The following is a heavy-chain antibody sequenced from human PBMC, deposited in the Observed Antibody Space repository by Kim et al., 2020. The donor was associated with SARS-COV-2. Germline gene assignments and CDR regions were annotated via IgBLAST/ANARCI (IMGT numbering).Heavy chain of an antibody. CDR1: GFTFSSYA. CDR2: ISYDGSNK. V-gene: IGHV3-30-3*01. CDR3: ARDLRYCSSTSCWNYYYYYGMDV. D-gene: IGHD2-2*01. J-gene: IGHJ6*02. Sequence: GGSLRLSCAASGFTFSSYAMHWVRQAPGKGLEWVAVISYDGSNKYYADSVKGRFTISRDNSKNTLYLQMNSLRAEDTAVYYCARDLRYCSSTSCWNYYYYYGMDVWGQGNTVTVSS.